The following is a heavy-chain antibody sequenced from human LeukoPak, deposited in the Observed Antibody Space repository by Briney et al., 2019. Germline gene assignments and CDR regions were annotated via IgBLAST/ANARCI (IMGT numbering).Heavy chain of an antibody. D-gene: IGHD3-10*01. Sequence: GGSLRLSCAASGFTFSSYGMHWVRQAPGKGLEWVAFIRYDGSNKYYADSVKGRFTISRGNSKNTLYLQMNSLRAEDTAVYYCAKDRGHYYGSGSYYDTYYFDYWGQGTLVTVSS. V-gene: IGHV3-30*02. CDR3: AKDRGHYYGSGSYYDTYYFDY. J-gene: IGHJ4*02. CDR2: IRYDGSNK. CDR1: GFTFSSYG.